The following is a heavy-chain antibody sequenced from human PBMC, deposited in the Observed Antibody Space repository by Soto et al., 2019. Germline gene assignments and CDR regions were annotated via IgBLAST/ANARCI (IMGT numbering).Heavy chain of an antibody. V-gene: IGHV3-30*03. CDR1: GFTFRAYG. Sequence: GGSLRLSCAASGFTFRAYGIHWVRQAPGKGLEWVAVVSFDGTNKYYADSVKGRFTISRDNYKNTLYLQMSSLRTEDTAVYYCARYRRPQVTANFDYWGQGAPVTVSS. D-gene: IGHD2-21*02. CDR3: ARYRRPQVTANFDY. CDR2: VSFDGTNK. J-gene: IGHJ4*02.